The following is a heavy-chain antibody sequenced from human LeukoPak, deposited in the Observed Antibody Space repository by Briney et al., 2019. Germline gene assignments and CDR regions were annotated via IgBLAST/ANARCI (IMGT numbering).Heavy chain of an antibody. V-gene: IGHV1-18*01. J-gene: IGHJ4*02. CDR2: ISAYNGNT. Sequence: GASVKVSCKASGYTITSYGISWVRQAPGQGLEWMGWISAYNGNTNYAQKLQGRVTMTTDTSTSTAYMELRSLRSDDTAVYYCARGGGGYCSGGSCRFGYYFDYWGQGTLVTVYS. D-gene: IGHD2-15*01. CDR3: ARGGGGYCSGGSCRFGYYFDY. CDR1: GYTITSYG.